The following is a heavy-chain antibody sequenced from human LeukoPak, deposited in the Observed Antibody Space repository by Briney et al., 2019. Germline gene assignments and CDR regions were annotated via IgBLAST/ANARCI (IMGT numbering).Heavy chain of an antibody. V-gene: IGHV4-39*01. J-gene: IGHJ4*02. CDR3: ARLAVIVGATDY. Sequence: SETLSLTCTVSGGSISSSSYYWGWIRQPPGKGLEWIGSIYYSGSTYYNPPLKSRVTISVDTSKNQFSLKLSSVTAADTAVYYCARLAVIVGATDYWGQGTLVTVSS. CDR2: IYYSGST. D-gene: IGHD1-26*01. CDR1: GGSISSSSYY.